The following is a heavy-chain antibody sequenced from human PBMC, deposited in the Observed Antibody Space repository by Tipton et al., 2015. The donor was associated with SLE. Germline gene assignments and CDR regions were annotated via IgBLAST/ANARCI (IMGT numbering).Heavy chain of an antibody. CDR2: ISYDGSNK. J-gene: IGHJ4*02. V-gene: IGHV3-30*04. Sequence: SLRLSCVASGFTFNDYAMHWVRQAPGKGLEWVAVISYDGSNKYYADSVKGRFTISRDNSKNTLYLQMNSLRAEDTAVYYCASSLLTVFAGFDYWGQGTLVTVSS. CDR3: ASSLLTVFAGFDY. CDR1: GFTFNDYA. D-gene: IGHD3-3*01.